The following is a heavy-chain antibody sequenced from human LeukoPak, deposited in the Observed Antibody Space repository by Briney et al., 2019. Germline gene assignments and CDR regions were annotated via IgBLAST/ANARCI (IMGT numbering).Heavy chain of an antibody. D-gene: IGHD2-2*01. V-gene: IGHV3-30*02. CDR3: AKDTCTSCYVTDY. J-gene: IGHJ4*02. CDR2: IWYDGSNK. Sequence: PGGSLRLSCAASGFSFSSYGMHWVRQAPGKGLEWVAVIWYDGSNKYYADSVKGRFTISRDNSKNTLYLQMSSLRAEDTAVYYCAKDTCTSCYVTDYWGQGTLVTVSS. CDR1: GFSFSSYG.